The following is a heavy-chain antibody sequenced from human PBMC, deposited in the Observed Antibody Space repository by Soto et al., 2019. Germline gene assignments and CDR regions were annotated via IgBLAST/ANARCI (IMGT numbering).Heavy chain of an antibody. V-gene: IGHV3-23*01. CDR1: GFTFSSYA. J-gene: IGHJ4*02. CDR3: AKSPTYYYGSGSYRVDY. D-gene: IGHD3-10*01. CDR2: ISGSGGST. Sequence: GGSLRLSCAASGFTFSSYAMSWVRQAPGKGLEWVSAISGSGGSTYYADSVKGRFTISRDNSKNTLYLQMNSLRAEDTAVYYCAKSPTYYYGSGSYRVDYWGQGTLVTVSS.